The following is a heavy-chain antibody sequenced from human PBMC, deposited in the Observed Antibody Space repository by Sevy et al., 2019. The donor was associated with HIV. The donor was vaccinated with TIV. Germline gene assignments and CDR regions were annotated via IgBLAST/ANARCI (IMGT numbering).Heavy chain of an antibody. D-gene: IGHD3-16*01. CDR1: GFTFSDYY. CDR3: ARDVLGRLWDKDGGRIDS. CDR2: ISTLGTTT. V-gene: IGHV3-11*04. J-gene: IGHJ4*02. Sequence: GGSLRLSCAASGFTFSDYYMTWIRQAPGKGLEWVSHISTLGTTTYYTDSVKDRFTTSRDNAKNSLFLQMNSLTAQDTAVYYCARDVLGRLWDKDGGRIDSWGQGTLVTVSS.